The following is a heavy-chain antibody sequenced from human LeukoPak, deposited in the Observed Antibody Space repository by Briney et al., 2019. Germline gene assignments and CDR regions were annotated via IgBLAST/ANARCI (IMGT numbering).Heavy chain of an antibody. D-gene: IGHD3-10*01. J-gene: IGHJ4*02. CDR2: ISSSGSTI. CDR1: GFTFSSYE. V-gene: IGHV3-48*03. Sequence: PGGSLRLSCAASGFTFSSYEMNWVRQAPGKGLEWGSYISSSGSTIYYADSVKGRFTISRDNAKNSLYLQMNSLRAEDTAVYYCARVARGWFGELSRARGSFDYWGQGTLVTVSS. CDR3: ARVARGWFGELSRARGSFDY.